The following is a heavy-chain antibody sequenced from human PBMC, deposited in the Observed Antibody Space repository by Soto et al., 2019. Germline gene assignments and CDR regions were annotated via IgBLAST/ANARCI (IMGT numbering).Heavy chain of an antibody. CDR3: SYGSSFDY. J-gene: IGHJ4*02. V-gene: IGHV4-61*01. Sequence: PSETLSLTCTVSVASLRSGSYYWSWIRQPPGKGLEWIGYISHSGRTNYDPSLKSRLTMSVDTSQNQFSLQLNSVTAADTAVYYCSYGSSFDYWGQGTLVTVSS. CDR2: ISHSGRT. CDR1: VASLRSGSYY. D-gene: IGHD3-10*01.